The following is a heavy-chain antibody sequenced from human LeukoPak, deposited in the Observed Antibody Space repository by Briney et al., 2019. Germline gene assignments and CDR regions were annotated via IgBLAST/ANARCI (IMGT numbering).Heavy chain of an antibody. CDR2: ISWNSGSI. J-gene: IGHJ4*02. D-gene: IGHD6-19*01. CDR3: ADPGIAVAGTFDY. CDR1: GLTFDDYA. Sequence: GGSMRLSCAVSGLTFDDYAMHWVRQAPGKGLEWVSGISWNSGSIGYADSVKGRFTISRDNAKNSLYLQMNSLRAEDTALYYCADPGIAVAGTFDYWGQGTLVTVSS. V-gene: IGHV3-9*01.